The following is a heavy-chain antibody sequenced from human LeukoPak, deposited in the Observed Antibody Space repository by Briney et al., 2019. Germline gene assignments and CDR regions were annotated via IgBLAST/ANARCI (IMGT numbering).Heavy chain of an antibody. Sequence: SETLSLTCTVSGGSISSYYWSWIRQPPGKGPEWIGYIYYSGSTNYNPSLKSRVTISVDTSKNQFSLKLSSVTAADTAVYYCARSNTGYHMDVWGKGTTVTVSS. D-gene: IGHD4-11*01. V-gene: IGHV4-59*01. J-gene: IGHJ6*03. CDR1: GGSISSYY. CDR2: IYYSGST. CDR3: ARSNTGYHMDV.